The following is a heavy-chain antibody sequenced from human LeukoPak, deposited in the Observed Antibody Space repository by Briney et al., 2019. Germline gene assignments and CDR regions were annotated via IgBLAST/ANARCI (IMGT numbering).Heavy chain of an antibody. J-gene: IGHJ6*02. CDR2: ISGSGGST. Sequence: GGSLRLSCAASGFTFSSYAMSWVRQASGKGLEWVSAISGSGGSTYYADSVKGRFTISRDNSKNTLYLQMNSLRAEDTAVYYCAKAPQTTKKNYYGMDVWGQGTTVTVSS. V-gene: IGHV3-23*01. CDR1: GFTFSSYA. CDR3: AKAPQTTKKNYYGMDV. D-gene: IGHD4-11*01.